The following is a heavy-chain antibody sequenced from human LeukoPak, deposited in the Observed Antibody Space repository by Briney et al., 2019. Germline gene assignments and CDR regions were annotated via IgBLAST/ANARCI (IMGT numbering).Heavy chain of an antibody. CDR3: ARDWAYQVDY. V-gene: IGHV3-74*01. J-gene: IGHJ4*02. CDR1: GFTFSNSW. D-gene: IGHD3-16*01. CDR2: INSDGSTI. Sequence: PGGSLRLSCAASGFTFSNSWMHWVRQAPGKGLVWVSYINSDGSTIRYADSVKGRFTISRDNAKNTLYLQMNSLRADDTAVYYCARDWAYQVDYWGQGALVTVSS.